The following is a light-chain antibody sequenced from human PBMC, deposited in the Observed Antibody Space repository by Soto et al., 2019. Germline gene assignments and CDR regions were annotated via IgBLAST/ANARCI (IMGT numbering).Light chain of an antibody. J-gene: IGLJ1*01. CDR3: AAWDTSRSAYV. V-gene: IGLV1-44*01. Sequence: ISCSGSSSNIGGRRVKWYQNLPGRALKLHNYTDSRLPSGLPVRFSGSKSGTTDSLTSRWPQSEDEAYYYCAAWDTSRSAYVFGTGTKVTVL. CDR2: TDS. CDR1: SSNIGGRR.